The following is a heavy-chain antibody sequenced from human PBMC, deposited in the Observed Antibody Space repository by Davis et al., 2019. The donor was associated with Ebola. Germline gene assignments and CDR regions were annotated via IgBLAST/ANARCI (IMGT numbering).Heavy chain of an antibody. V-gene: IGHV1-69*06. CDR3: TTPGGQDSGYDVLDI. CDR1: GGTFSNYA. J-gene: IGHJ3*02. D-gene: IGHD5-12*01. Sequence: ASSVKVSCKASGGTFSNYAISWVRQPPGQGLEWMGGIIPIFGTANYAQKFQGRVTINADKSTTTVYMDLSSLRSEETALYYCTTPGGQDSGYDVLDIWGQGTMVTVSS. CDR2: IIPIFGTA.